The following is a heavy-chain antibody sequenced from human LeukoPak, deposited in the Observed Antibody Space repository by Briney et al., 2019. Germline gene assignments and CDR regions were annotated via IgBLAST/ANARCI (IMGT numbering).Heavy chain of an antibody. Sequence: ASVKVSCKASGYTFTGYYMHWVRQAPGQGLEWMGWINPNSGGTNYAQKFQGRVTMTRDTSISTAYMELSRLRSDDTAVYYSARGDIVVVVARYPDYWGQGTLVTVSS. V-gene: IGHV1-2*02. CDR1: GYTFTGYY. CDR3: ARGDIVVVVARYPDY. J-gene: IGHJ4*02. CDR2: INPNSGGT. D-gene: IGHD2-15*01.